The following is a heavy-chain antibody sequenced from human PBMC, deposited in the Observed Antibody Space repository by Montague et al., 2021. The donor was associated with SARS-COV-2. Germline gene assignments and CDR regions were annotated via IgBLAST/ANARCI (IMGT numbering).Heavy chain of an antibody. D-gene: IGHD3-9*01. Sequence: TLSLTCTVSGGSIRSDGFYWNWIRQPAGKGLEWIGRIDASGTTNYKPSLKSRVIISLDRSKSQFSLKLSSVIAADTAVYYCARSAFRYFDRPGMDVWGQGTTVTVSS. CDR3: ARSAFRYFDRPGMDV. CDR2: IDASGTT. CDR1: GGSIRSDGFY. J-gene: IGHJ6*02. V-gene: IGHV4-61*02.